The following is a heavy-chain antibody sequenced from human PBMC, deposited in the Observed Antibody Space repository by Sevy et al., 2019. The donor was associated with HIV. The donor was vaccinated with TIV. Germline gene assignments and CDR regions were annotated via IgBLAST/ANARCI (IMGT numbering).Heavy chain of an antibody. V-gene: IGHV3-20*04. CDR3: ARSSYYYDSTGYGPLDL. Sequence: GGSLRLSCAASGFTFSDYAMNWVRQIPGKGLEWVSCINWKADNTGYADSLKGRFTISRDNAKNSLYLQIHGLRAEDTALYYCARSSYYYDSTGYGPLDLWGQGTMVTVSS. CDR2: INWKADNT. D-gene: IGHD3-22*01. CDR1: GFTFSDYA. J-gene: IGHJ3*01.